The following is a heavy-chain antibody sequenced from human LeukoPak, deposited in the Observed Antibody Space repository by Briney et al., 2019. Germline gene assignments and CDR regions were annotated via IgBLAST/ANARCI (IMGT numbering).Heavy chain of an antibody. D-gene: IGHD5-12*01. V-gene: IGHV4-59*01. J-gene: IGHJ1*01. Sequence: SETLSLTCTVSGGSISSYYWSWIRQPPGKGLEWIGYIYYSGSTNYNPSLKSRVTIPVGTSKNQFSLKMSSVTAADPAVYYCARGGYAVINWGQGTLVTVSS. CDR1: GGSISSYY. CDR2: IYYSGST. CDR3: ARGGYAVIN.